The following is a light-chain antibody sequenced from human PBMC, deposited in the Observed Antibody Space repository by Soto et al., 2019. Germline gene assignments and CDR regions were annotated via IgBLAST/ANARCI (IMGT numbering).Light chain of an antibody. CDR1: QGISTW. J-gene: IGKJ1*01. Sequence: DIQMTQYPSSVAAAVGDRVTITCRASQGISTWLAWYQHKPGTAPKLLIFGAFSLQRGVPSRFAGSGSGTDFTLTIKILQPEDVATYYCQQVTTFPRTFGQGTKVEIK. V-gene: IGKV1-12*01. CDR2: GAF. CDR3: QQVTTFPRT.